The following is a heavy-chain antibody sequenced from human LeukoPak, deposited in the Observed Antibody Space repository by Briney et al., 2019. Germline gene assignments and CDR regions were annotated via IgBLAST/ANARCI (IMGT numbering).Heavy chain of an antibody. V-gene: IGHV3-15*01. CDR3: TTSYYDSSGFRA. Sequence: GGSLRLSCAASGFSLNNAWMSWVRQAPGKGLGWVGRIKSKTDGETIDYAAPVRGRSTISRDDSKNMVYLVMNNLKTEDTAVYYCTTSYYDSSGFRAWGQGTLVTVSS. CDR1: GFSLNNAW. D-gene: IGHD3-22*01. J-gene: IGHJ4*02. CDR2: IKSKTDGETI.